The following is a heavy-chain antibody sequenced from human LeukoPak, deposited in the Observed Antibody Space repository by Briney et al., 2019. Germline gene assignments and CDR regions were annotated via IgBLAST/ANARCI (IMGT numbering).Heavy chain of an antibody. CDR2: IYYSGST. CDR3: ARHASGGVPSDY. CDR1: GGSISSGGYY. V-gene: IGHV4-31*03. J-gene: IGHJ4*02. D-gene: IGHD3-16*01. Sequence: SETLSLTCTVSGGSISSGGYYWSWIRQHPGKGLEWIGYIYYSGSTYYNPSLKSRVTISVDTSRNQFSLKLSSVTAADTAVYYCARHASGGVPSDYWGQGTLVTVSS.